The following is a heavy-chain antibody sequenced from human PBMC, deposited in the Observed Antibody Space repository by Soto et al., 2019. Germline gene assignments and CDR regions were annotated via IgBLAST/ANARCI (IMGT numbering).Heavy chain of an antibody. CDR3: ARRLSGSYYFPPRHYYYYYMDV. Sequence: SSETLSLTCTVSGGSISSYYWSWILQPPGKGLEWIGYIYYSGSTNYNPSLKSRVTISVDTSKNQFSLKLSSVTAADTAVYYCARRLSGSYYFPPRHYYYYYMDVWGKGTTVTVSS. V-gene: IGHV4-59*08. D-gene: IGHD3-10*01. J-gene: IGHJ6*03. CDR1: GGSISSYY. CDR2: IYYSGST.